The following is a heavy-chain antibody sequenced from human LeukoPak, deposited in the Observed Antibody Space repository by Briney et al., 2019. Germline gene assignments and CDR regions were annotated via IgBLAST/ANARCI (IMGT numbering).Heavy chain of an antibody. J-gene: IGHJ6*02. V-gene: IGHV1-69*04. CDR3: ARASSSLVVPDWYYYYGMDV. Sequence: GTSVKVSCKASGGTFSSYAISWVRQAPGQGLEWMGRIIPSLGIANYAQKFQGRVTITADKSTSTAYMELSSLRSEDTAVYYCARASSSLVVPDWYYYYGMDVWGQGTTVTASS. D-gene: IGHD6-13*01. CDR2: IIPSLGIA. CDR1: GGTFSSYA.